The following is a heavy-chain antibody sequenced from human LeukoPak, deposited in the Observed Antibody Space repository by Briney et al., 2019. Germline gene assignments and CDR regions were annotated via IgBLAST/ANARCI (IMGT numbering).Heavy chain of an antibody. J-gene: IGHJ4*02. V-gene: IGHV3-74*01. D-gene: IGHD3-22*01. Sequence: GGSLRLSCAASGFTFSSYWMHWVRQAPGKGLVWVSRINSDGSSTSYADSVKGRFTISRDNAKNTLYLQMNSLRAEDTAVYYCARGKPNYDSSGCIDYWGQGTLVTVSS. CDR3: ARGKPNYDSSGCIDY. CDR1: GFTFSSYW. CDR2: INSDGSST.